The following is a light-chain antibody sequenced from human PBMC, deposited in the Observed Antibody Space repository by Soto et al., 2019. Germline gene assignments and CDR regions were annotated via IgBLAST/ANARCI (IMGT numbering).Light chain of an antibody. CDR3: QQYNNWPRT. V-gene: IGKV3-15*01. CDR2: GAS. J-gene: IGKJ1*01. CDR1: QSVSSN. Sequence: EIALTQSPGTLSLSPGLTATLSCRASQSVSSNLAWYQQKPGQAPRLLIYGASTRATGIPARFSGSGSGTEFTLTISSLQSEDFAVYYCQQYNNWPRTFGQGTKVDIK.